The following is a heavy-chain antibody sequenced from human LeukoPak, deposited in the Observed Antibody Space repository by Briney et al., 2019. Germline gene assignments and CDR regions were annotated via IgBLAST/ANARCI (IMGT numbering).Heavy chain of an antibody. CDR2: ISSSSSYI. D-gene: IGHD4-17*01. Sequence: GGSLRLSCAASGFTFSSYSMNWVRQAPGKGLEWVSSISSSSSYIYYADSVKGRFTISRDNAKNSLYLQMNSLRAEDTAVYYCARDYHATTALDCWGQGTLVTVSS. CDR1: GFTFSSYS. V-gene: IGHV3-21*01. CDR3: ARDYHATTALDC. J-gene: IGHJ4*02.